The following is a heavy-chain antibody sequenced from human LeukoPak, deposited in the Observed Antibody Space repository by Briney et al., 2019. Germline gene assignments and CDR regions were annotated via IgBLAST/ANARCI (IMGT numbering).Heavy chain of an antibody. D-gene: IGHD1-26*01. CDR3: ARETRIVGARTRWFDP. J-gene: IGHJ5*02. Sequence: GGSLRLSCAASGFPFSSYWMAWVRQAPGKGLEWVASIKQDGGETFYVDSVKGRFTISRDNAKNSLYLQMNSLRAEDTAVYYCARETRIVGARTRWFDPWGQGTLVTVSS. CDR1: GFPFSSYW. CDR2: IKQDGGET. V-gene: IGHV3-7*01.